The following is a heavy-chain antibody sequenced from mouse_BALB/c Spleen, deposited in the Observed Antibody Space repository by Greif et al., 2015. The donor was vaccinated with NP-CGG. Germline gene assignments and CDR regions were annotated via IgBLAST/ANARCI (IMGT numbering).Heavy chain of an antibody. CDR2: IDPANGNT. Sequence: VQLQQSGAELVKPGASVKLSCTASGFNIKDTYMHWVKQRPEQGLEWIGRIDPANGNTKYDPKFQGKATITADTSSNTADLQLSSLTSEDTAVYYCAFYGYSYYFDYWGQGTTLTVSS. J-gene: IGHJ2*01. CDR3: AFYGYSYYFDY. D-gene: IGHD1-2*01. V-gene: IGHV14-3*02. CDR1: GFNIKDTY.